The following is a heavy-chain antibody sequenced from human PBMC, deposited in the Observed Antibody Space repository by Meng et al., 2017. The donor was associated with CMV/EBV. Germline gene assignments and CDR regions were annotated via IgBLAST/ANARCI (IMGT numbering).Heavy chain of an antibody. Sequence: GSLRLSCAVYGGSFGGYYCSWIRQPPGKGLEWIGSINHSGSTNYNPSLKSRVTISVDTSKNQFSLKRSSVTAADTAVYYCASSLRYCSSTSCSHNGGVDVWGQGTTVTVSS. V-gene: IGHV4-34*01. D-gene: IGHD2-2*01. CDR1: GGSFGGYY. CDR3: ASSLRYCSSTSCSHNGGVDV. CDR2: INHSGST. J-gene: IGHJ6*02.